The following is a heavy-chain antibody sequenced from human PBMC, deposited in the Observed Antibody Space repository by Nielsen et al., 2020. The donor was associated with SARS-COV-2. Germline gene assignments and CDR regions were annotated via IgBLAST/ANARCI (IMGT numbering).Heavy chain of an antibody. Sequence: GESLKISCQGSGYSLSSYWIAWVRQMPGKGMEWMGIIYPGNSETRYSPSFQDQVTISADKSTSTAYLQWSSLKASDTAMYYCGRHLSVVHKGLEIWGQGTMVTVSS. CDR3: GRHLSVVHKGLEI. V-gene: IGHV5-51*01. CDR2: IYPGNSET. J-gene: IGHJ3*02. D-gene: IGHD1-1*01. CDR1: GYSLSSYW.